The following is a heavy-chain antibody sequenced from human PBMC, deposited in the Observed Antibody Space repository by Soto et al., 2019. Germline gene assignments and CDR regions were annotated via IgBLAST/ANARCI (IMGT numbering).Heavy chain of an antibody. CDR3: ARQKHNVDTVDFDY. CDR1: GYSFTSYW. Sequence: PGESLKISCKGSGYSFTSYWISWVRQMPGKGLEWMGRIDPSDSYTNYSPSFQGHVTISADKSISTAYLQWSSLKASDTAMYYCARQKHNVDTVDFDYWGQGALVTVSS. D-gene: IGHD5-18*01. V-gene: IGHV5-10-1*01. J-gene: IGHJ4*02. CDR2: IDPSDSYT.